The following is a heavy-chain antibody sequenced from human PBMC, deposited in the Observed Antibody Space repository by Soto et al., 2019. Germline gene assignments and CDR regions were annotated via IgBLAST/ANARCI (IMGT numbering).Heavy chain of an antibody. CDR2: ISGSGEIT. V-gene: IGHV3-64*02. CDR1: GFTFSDHA. Sequence: GGSLRLSCAASGFTFSDHAMHWVRQAPGKGLEYVAAISGSGEITSYAESVKGRFTISRDNSRNTLYLQMGSLRTEDSAVYYCASRGSGLALDFWGQGTLVTVSS. D-gene: IGHD3-10*01. CDR3: ASRGSGLALDF. J-gene: IGHJ4*02.